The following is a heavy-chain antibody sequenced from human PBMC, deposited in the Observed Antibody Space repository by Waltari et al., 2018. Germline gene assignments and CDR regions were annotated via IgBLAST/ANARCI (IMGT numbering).Heavy chain of an antibody. CDR3: ARGRAMVRGVLRYYFDY. D-gene: IGHD3-10*01. J-gene: IGHJ4*02. CDR2: INHSGST. CDR1: GGSFSGYY. V-gene: IGHV4-34*01. Sequence: QVQLQQWGAGLLKPSETLSLTCAVYGGSFSGYYWSWIRQPPGKGLEWIGEINHSGSTNYNPSLKSRVTISVDTSKNQFSLKLSSVTAADTAVYYCARGRAMVRGVLRYYFDYWGQGTLVTVSS.